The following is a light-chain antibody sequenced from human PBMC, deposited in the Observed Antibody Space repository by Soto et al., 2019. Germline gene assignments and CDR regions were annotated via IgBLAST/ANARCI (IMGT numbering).Light chain of an antibody. CDR3: QQRSNWPST. V-gene: IGKV3-11*01. CDR1: ESVSIY. CDR2: DAS. J-gene: IGKJ4*01. Sequence: EIVLTQSPATLSLSPGNRATLSCRASESVSIYLAWYQQKPGQAPRLLIYDASNRATGIPVRFSGSGSGTDFTLTITSLEPEDFAVYYCQQRSNWPSTFGGGTKVEIK.